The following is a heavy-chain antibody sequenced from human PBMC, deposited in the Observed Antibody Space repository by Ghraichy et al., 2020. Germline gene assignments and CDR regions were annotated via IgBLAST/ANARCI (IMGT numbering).Heavy chain of an antibody. CDR3: AVYGGNSAFDY. CDR2: IGDSGGTT. J-gene: IGHJ4*02. D-gene: IGHD4-23*01. CDR1: GFTFSSYA. Sequence: GGSLRLSCAASGFTFSSYAMSWVRQAPGKGLEWVSGIGDSGGTTYYADSVKGRFTISTDNSKNTLYLQMNSLRAEDTAVYYCAVYGGNSAFDYWGQGTLVTVSS. V-gene: IGHV3-23*01.